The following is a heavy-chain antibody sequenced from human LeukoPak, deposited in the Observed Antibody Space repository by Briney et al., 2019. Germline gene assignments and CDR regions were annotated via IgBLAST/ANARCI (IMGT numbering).Heavy chain of an antibody. CDR3: AGTYITQAFDI. CDR2: IYYSGST. V-gene: IGHV4-39*01. J-gene: IGHJ3*02. D-gene: IGHD3-3*01. CDR1: GGSISSSSYY. Sequence: SETLSLTCTVSGGSISSSSYYWGWIRQPPGKGLEWIGSIYYSGSTYYNPSLKSRVTISVDTSKNQFSLKLSSVTAADTAVYYCAGTYITQAFDIWGQGTMVTVSS.